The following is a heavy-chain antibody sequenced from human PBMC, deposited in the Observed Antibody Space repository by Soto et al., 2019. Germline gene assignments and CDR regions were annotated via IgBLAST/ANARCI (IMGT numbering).Heavy chain of an antibody. Sequence: GGSLRLSCAASGFTFSSYWMHWVRQAPRKRLVWVSRINSDGSSPSYADSVKGRFTISRDNAKNTLYLQMNSLRAEDTAVYYCARDFPIIYWRQGTLVTVSS. CDR1: GFTFSSYW. D-gene: IGHD3-10*01. J-gene: IGHJ4*02. CDR2: INSDGSSP. V-gene: IGHV3-74*01. CDR3: ARDFPIIY.